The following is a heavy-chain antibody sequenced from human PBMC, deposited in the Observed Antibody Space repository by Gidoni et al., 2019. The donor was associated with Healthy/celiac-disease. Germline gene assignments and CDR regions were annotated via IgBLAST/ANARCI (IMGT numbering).Heavy chain of an antibody. Sequence: QVQLQQWGAGLLKPSETLSLTCAVDGGSFSGYYWSWIRQPPGKGLEWIGEINHSGSTNYNPSLKSRVTISVDTSKNQFSLKLSSVTAADTAVYYCARVGLLWFGEQKRGWFDPWGQGTLVTVSS. CDR3: ARVGLLWFGEQKRGWFDP. V-gene: IGHV4-34*01. CDR2: INHSGST. CDR1: GGSFSGYY. D-gene: IGHD3-10*01. J-gene: IGHJ5*02.